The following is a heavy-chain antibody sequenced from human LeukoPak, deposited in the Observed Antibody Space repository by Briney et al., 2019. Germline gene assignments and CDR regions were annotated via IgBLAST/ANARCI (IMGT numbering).Heavy chain of an antibody. CDR2: VEPEDGKA. J-gene: IGHJ4*02. V-gene: IGHV1-24*01. D-gene: IGHD2-2*02. CDR3: TTDILDYCDTSSCHKGNS. Sequence: ASVRVSCKVSGYTLTDLSMHWVRQAPGKGLEWMGGVEPEDGKAIYAQRFQGRVTMAEDTSTDTAYMELSSLRSEDTAVYYCTTDILDYCDTSSCHKGNSWGQGTLVTVS. CDR1: GYTLTDLS.